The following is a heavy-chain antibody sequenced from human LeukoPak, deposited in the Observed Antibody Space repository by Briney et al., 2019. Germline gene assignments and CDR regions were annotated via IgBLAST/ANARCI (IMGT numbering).Heavy chain of an antibody. CDR2: ISSSSGTI. CDR1: GFTFSSYS. Sequence: GGSLRLSCAASGFTFSSYSMNWVRQAPGKGLEWVSYISSSSGTIYYADSVKGRFTISRDNAKNSLYLQMNSLRAEDTAVYYCARVDCSGGSCPFDYCGQGTLVTVSS. V-gene: IGHV3-48*01. CDR3: ARVDCSGGSCPFDY. D-gene: IGHD2-15*01. J-gene: IGHJ4*02.